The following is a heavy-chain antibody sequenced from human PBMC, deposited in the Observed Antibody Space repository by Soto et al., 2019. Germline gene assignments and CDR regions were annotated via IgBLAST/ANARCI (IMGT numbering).Heavy chain of an antibody. CDR1: GGTFSSYA. D-gene: IGHD2-2*03. CDR2: IIPIFGTA. V-gene: IGHV1-69*05. Sequence: GASVKVSCKASGGTFSSYAISWVRQAPGQGLEWMGGIIPIFGTANYAQKFQGRVTMTRDTSITTTYMELSRLTSDDTAVYYCARDSVGYCSRTRCYGQGYFDYWGQGALVTVSS. J-gene: IGHJ4*02. CDR3: ARDSVGYCSRTRCYGQGYFDY.